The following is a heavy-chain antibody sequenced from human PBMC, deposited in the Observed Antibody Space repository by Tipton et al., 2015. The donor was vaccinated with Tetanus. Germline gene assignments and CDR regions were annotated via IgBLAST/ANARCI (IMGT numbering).Heavy chain of an antibody. J-gene: IGHJ4*02. D-gene: IGHD4-17*01. CDR1: GFPFHSYH. Sequence: GSLRLSCATSGFPFHSYHMAWVRQAPGKGLEWISYIGDPKSVILYADSVKGRFTVSRDNDDNSFFLQMTSLRVEDTAVYFCARVIRRSMIGYGVFDSWGQGTLVAVSS. V-gene: IGHV3-48*01. CDR2: IGDPKSVI. CDR3: ARVIRRSMIGYGVFDS.